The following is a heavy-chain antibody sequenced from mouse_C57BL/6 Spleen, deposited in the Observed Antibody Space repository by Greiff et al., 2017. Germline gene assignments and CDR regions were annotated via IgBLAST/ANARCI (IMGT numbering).Heavy chain of an antibody. V-gene: IGHV1-15*01. D-gene: IGHD1-1*01. Sequence: QVQLKESGAELVRPGASVTLSCKASGYTFTDYEMHWVKQTPVHGLEWIGAIDPETGGTAYNQKFKGKAILTADKSSSTAYMELRSLRAEDSAIYYCTRVTTVVARVGDWGQGTTLTVSS. J-gene: IGHJ2*01. CDR3: TRVTTVVARVGD. CDR2: IDPETGGT. CDR1: GYTFTDYE.